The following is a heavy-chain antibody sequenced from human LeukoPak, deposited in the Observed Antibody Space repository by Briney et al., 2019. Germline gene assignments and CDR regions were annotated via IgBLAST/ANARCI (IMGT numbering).Heavy chain of an antibody. CDR2: IYYSVNT. V-gene: IGHV4-39*07. CDR1: GVSISSSNSY. J-gene: IGHJ4*02. CDR3: ARDSSARYSSSWYVVGDFDY. D-gene: IGHD6-13*01. Sequence: KPSETLSLTCTVSGVSISSSNSYWGWIRQPPGKGLEWIGCIYYSVNTYYNASLKSRVTISVDTSKNQFSLRMTSLTAADTAVYYCARDSSARYSSSWYVVGDFDYWGQGTPVTVSS.